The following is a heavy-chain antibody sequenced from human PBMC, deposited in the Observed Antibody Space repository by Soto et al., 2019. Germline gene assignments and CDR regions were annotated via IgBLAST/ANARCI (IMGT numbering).Heavy chain of an antibody. J-gene: IGHJ3*02. CDR2: INAGNGNT. CDR1: GYTFTSYA. D-gene: IGHD1-1*01. Sequence: QVQLVQSGAEVKNPGASVKVSCKASGYTFTSYAMHWVRQAPGQRLEWMGWINAGNGNTKYSQKFQARVTITRDTSESTAYIELSSLRSEDTAGYYGPREFWKAAHAFDIWGQGPMVSVSS. CDR3: PREFWKAAHAFDI. V-gene: IGHV1-3*01.